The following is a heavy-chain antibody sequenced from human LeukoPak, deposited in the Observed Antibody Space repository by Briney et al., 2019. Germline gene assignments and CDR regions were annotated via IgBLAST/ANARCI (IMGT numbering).Heavy chain of an antibody. J-gene: IGHJ4*02. CDR1: GCTFSSYA. D-gene: IGHD3-10*01. CDR2: IIPIFGTA. CDR3: ARDRGAVSAGY. V-gene: IGHV1-69*05. Sequence: ASVKVSCKASGCTFSSYAISWVRQAPGQGLEWMGRIIPIFGTANYAQKFQGRVTITTDESTSTAYMELSSLRSDDTAVYYCARDRGAVSAGYWGQGTLVTVSS.